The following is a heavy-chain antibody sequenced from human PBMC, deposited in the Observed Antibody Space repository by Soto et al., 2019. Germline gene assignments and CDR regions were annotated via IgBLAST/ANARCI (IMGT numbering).Heavy chain of an antibody. CDR3: ARGVAAYFDY. CDR2: INHSGST. J-gene: IGHJ4*02. CDR1: GGSFSGYY. Sequence: SETLSLTCAVYGGSFSGYYWSWIRQPPGKGLEWIGEINHSGSTNYNPSLKSRVTMSVDTSKNQFSLKLSSVTAADTAVYYCARGVAAYFDYWGQGTLVTVSS. D-gene: IGHD6-19*01. V-gene: IGHV4-34*01.